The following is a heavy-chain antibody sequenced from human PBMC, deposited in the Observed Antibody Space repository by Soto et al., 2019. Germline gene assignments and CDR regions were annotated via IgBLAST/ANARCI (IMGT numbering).Heavy chain of an antibody. D-gene: IGHD2-2*01. CDR1: GGSISNYY. Sequence: SETLSLTCTVSGGSISNYYWSWIRQPPGNGLEWIGYIYYTGSTTYNSSLKSRVTLSVDTSKNQFFLKLNSMTAADTAVYFCARGGPSSRPFAPWGQGTLATVYS. CDR2: IYYTGST. CDR3: ARGGPSSRPFAP. V-gene: IGHV4-59*01. J-gene: IGHJ5*02.